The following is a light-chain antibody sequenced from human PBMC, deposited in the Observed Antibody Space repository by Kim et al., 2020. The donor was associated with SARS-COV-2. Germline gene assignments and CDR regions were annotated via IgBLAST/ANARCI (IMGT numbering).Light chain of an antibody. CDR2: YDS. J-gene: IGLJ2*01. CDR1: NVGDKS. CDR3: QVWDSGSDHPV. Sequence: APGKTPRIAYGGSNVGDKSVHWHQQRPGRAPILVMYYDSDRPSGIPDRFSGSNSGNTATLTISRVEAGDEADYYCQVWDSGSDHPVFGGGTQLTVL. V-gene: IGLV3-21*04.